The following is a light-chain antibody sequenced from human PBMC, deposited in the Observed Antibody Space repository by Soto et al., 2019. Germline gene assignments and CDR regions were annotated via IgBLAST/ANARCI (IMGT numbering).Light chain of an antibody. J-gene: IGKJ3*01. CDR2: GAS. V-gene: IGKV3-20*01. CDR1: QSVSTNY. Sequence: EIVLTQSPGTLSLSPGDRATLSCRASQSVSTNYLAWYQQKLGQAPRPLIYGASSRATGIPDRFSGSGSGTDFTLTISRLEPEDFAVSYCHQYGSTPFTFGPGTKVDIK. CDR3: HQYGSTPFT.